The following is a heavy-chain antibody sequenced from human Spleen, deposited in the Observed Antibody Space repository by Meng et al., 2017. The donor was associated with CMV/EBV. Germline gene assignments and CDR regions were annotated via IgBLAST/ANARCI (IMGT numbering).Heavy chain of an antibody. D-gene: IGHD3-10*01. CDR2: IYTSGST. CDR1: GGSISSYY. Sequence: QLPLKESGQGLLKLSVPLYLTRTVSGGSISSYYWSWIRQPAGKGLEWIGRIYTSGSTNYNPSLKSRVTMSVDTSKNQFSLKLSSVTAADTAVYYCARVAGSGRPLPWFDPWGQGTLVTGAS. J-gene: IGHJ5*02. V-gene: IGHV4-4*07. CDR3: ARVAGSGRPLPWFDP.